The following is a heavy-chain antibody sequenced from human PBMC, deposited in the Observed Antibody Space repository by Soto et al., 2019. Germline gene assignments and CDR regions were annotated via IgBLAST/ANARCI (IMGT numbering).Heavy chain of an antibody. CDR1: GFTFRTYA. V-gene: IGHV3-30*04. D-gene: IGHD3-10*01. CDR2: MSFDGSNK. CDR3: ARTTMVRGDSTFYYYYPMDV. J-gene: IGHJ6*01. Sequence: QVQLVESGGGVVQPGRSLRLSCAASGFTFRTYAMHWVRQAPGKALEWVAVMSFDGSNKYYADSVKGRFTISRDNSKNTLYPQVNTLRAEDTAVYYCARTTMVRGDSTFYYYYPMDVWGQGTTVTVSA.